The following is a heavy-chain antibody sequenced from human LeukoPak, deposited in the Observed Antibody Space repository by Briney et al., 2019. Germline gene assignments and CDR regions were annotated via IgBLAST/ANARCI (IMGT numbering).Heavy chain of an antibody. J-gene: IGHJ5*02. V-gene: IGHV1-18*01. CDR2: ISAYNDNT. Sequence: ASVKVSCQASGYTFSRYGITWVRQAPGQGHEWMGWISAYNDNTNYAQNLQGRVTMTTDTSTSTAYMELRSLRSDDTAVYYCARDLYPGSGSYYNWFDPWGQGTLVTVSS. D-gene: IGHD3-10*01. CDR3: ARDLYPGSGSYYNWFDP. CDR1: GYTFSRYG.